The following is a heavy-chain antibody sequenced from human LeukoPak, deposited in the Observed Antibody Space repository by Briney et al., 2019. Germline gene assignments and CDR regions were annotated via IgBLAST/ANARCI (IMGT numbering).Heavy chain of an antibody. V-gene: IGHV3-66*01. Sequence: GGSLRLSCAASGFTVRGNYTSWVRQAPGKGLEWRSDIHRGGNTYYADSVKGRFSISRDSSKKTVFLQMDSLRAEDTAVYYCARGPGYGLGVDYGDYWGQGTLVTVSS. J-gene: IGHJ4*02. CDR2: IHRGGNT. CDR3: ARGPGYGLGVDYGDY. CDR1: GFTVRGNY. D-gene: IGHD3-10*01.